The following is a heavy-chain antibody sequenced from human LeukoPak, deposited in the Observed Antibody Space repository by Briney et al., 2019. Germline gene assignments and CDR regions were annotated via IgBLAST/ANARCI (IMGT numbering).Heavy chain of an antibody. Sequence: GGSLRLSCAASGFTFSIYVMTWVRQAPGKGLEWVSTVSGSGGTTYHADSVKGRFTVSRDNSRNTLYLQMNSLRVEETAVYFCAKTTGYSDYSPFHHWGQGTLVTVSS. CDR2: VSGSGGTT. V-gene: IGHV3-23*01. D-gene: IGHD4-11*01. CDR1: GFTFSIYV. CDR3: AKTTGYSDYSPFHH. J-gene: IGHJ1*01.